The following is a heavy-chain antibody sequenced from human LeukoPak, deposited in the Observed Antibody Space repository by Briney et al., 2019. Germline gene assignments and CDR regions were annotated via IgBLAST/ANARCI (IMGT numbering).Heavy chain of an antibody. Sequence: GGSLRLSCAASGFTFSSYSMNWARQAPGKGLEWVSSISSSSSYIYYADSVKGRFTISRDNAKNSLYLQMNSLRAEDTAVYYCARDTLGGSPPDYWGQGTLVTVSS. CDR1: GFTFSSYS. J-gene: IGHJ4*02. V-gene: IGHV3-21*01. CDR3: ARDTLGGSPPDY. CDR2: ISSSSSYI. D-gene: IGHD2-15*01.